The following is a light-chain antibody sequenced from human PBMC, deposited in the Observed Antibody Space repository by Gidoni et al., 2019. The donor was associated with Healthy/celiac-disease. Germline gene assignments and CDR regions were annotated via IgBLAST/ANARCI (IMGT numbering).Light chain of an antibody. CDR1: QGIRND. CDR3: LQDYNYPLT. V-gene: IGKV1-6*01. J-gene: IGKJ2*01. CDR2: AAS. Sequence: AIQMPQSQSSLSASVGDRVTITCRASQGIRNDLGWYQQKPGKAPKLLIYAASSLQSGVPSRFSGSGSGTDFTLTISSLQPEDFATYYCLQDYNYPLTFGQGTKLEIK.